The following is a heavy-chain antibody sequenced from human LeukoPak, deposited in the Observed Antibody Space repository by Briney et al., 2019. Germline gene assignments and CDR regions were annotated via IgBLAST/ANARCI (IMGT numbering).Heavy chain of an antibody. CDR1: GYSFTTYD. CDR3: VRGWTSAAVSEYYFEK. J-gene: IGHJ4*02. CDR2: MGPRHGYT. D-gene: IGHD5/OR15-5a*01. Sequence: ASVKVSCKPSGYSFTTYDINWVRQAPGEGLEWMGWMGPRHGYTGYAQKFRGRITMARGTSISTAYMELTSLTSDDTAIYYCVRGWTSAAVSEYYFEKSGQGTLVTVYS. V-gene: IGHV1-8*01.